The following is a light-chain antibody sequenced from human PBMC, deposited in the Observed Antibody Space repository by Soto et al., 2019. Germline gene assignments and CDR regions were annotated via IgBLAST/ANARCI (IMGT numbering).Light chain of an antibody. CDR3: QQRTLWPRT. CDR1: QSLSGT. CDR2: VAS. J-gene: IGKJ1*01. Sequence: EIVLTQSPATLSLSPGERATLSCRASQSLSGTLAWFQHKPGQPPRLLLYVASNRATGIPARFSASGSGTDFTLTISSLEPEDFAVYYCQQRTLWPRTFGQGTKVEIK. V-gene: IGKV3-11*01.